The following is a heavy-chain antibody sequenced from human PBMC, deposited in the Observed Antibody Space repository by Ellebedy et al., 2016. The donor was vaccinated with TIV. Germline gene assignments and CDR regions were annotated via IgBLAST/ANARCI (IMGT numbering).Heavy chain of an antibody. J-gene: IGHJ5*02. V-gene: IGHV1-18*01. CDR3: ARGEAIFGVVINWFDP. D-gene: IGHD3-3*01. CDR2: ISAYNGNT. Sequence: ASVKVSXXASGYTFTSYGISWVRQAPGQGLEWMGWISAYNGNTNYAQKLQGRVTMTTDTSTSTAYMELRSLRSDDTAVYYCARGEAIFGVVINWFDPWGQGTLVTVSS. CDR1: GYTFTSYG.